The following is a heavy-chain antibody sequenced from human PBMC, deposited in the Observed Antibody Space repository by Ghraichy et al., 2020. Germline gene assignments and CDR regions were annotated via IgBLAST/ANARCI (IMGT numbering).Heavy chain of an antibody. CDR3: ARSRSYYYGSGRGYYFDY. CDR2: INSDGSST. V-gene: IGHV3-74*01. CDR1: GFTFSSYW. Sequence: GESLNISCAASGFTFSSYWMHWVRQAPGKGLVWVSRINSDGSSTSYADSVKGRFTISRDNAKNTLYLQMNSLRAEDTAVYYCARSRSYYYGSGRGYYFDYWGQGTLVTVSS. D-gene: IGHD3-10*01. J-gene: IGHJ4*02.